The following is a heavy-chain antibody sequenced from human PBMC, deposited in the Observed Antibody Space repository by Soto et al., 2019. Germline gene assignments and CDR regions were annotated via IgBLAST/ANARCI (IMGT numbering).Heavy chain of an antibody. CDR3: DHRRSTYYYDSTFDP. J-gene: IGHJ5*02. V-gene: IGHV2-5*02. D-gene: IGHD3-22*01. CDR2: IYWDDDK. Sequence: QITLKESGPTLVKPTQTLTLTCTFSGFSLSTSGVGVGWIRQPPGKALEWLALIYWDDDKRYSPSLKSRLTITTDTSKNQVVLTMTTMDPVDTATYYCDHRRSTYYYDSTFDPWGQGTLVTVSS. CDR1: GFSLSTSGVG.